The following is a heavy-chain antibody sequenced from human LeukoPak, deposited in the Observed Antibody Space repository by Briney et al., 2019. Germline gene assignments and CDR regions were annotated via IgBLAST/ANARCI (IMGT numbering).Heavy chain of an antibody. J-gene: IGHJ4*02. Sequence: ASVKVSCKASGYTFTSYDINWVRQATGQGLEWMGWMNPNSGNTGYAQKFQGRVTITRNTSISTAYMELSSLRSEDTAVYYCARVPSPGGYLLQYYFDYWGQGTLVTVSS. V-gene: IGHV1-8*03. CDR2: MNPNSGNT. D-gene: IGHD3-22*01. CDR3: ARVPSPGGYLLQYYFDY. CDR1: GYTFTSYD.